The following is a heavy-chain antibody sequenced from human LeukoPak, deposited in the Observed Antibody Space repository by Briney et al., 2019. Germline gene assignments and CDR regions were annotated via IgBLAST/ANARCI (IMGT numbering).Heavy chain of an antibody. J-gene: IGHJ4*02. V-gene: IGHV3-30-3*02. Sequence: GGSLRLSCTASKFNLSSYAIHWVRQAPGKGLEWVAVISDDGGNKYYADSVKGRFTISRDNSKNTLSLLMNSLRAEDTALYYCAKRGSCTSISCLSTTLDSWGQGALVAVSS. CDR3: AKRGSCTSISCLSTTLDS. CDR2: ISDDGGNK. CDR1: KFNLSSYA. D-gene: IGHD2-2*01.